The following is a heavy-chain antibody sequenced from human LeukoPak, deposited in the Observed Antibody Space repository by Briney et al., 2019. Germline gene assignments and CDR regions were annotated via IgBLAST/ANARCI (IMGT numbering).Heavy chain of an antibody. D-gene: IGHD5-24*01. Sequence: GGSLRLSCVASGFTFSDYSMNWVRQAPGKGLEWISYIGIDSGNTNYADSVKGRFTIPGDKAKNSLYLQMNSLRVEDTAVYYCARDYKYAFDNWGQGTLVTVSS. J-gene: IGHJ4*02. V-gene: IGHV3-48*01. CDR1: GFTFSDYS. CDR3: ARDYKYAFDN. CDR2: IGIDSGNT.